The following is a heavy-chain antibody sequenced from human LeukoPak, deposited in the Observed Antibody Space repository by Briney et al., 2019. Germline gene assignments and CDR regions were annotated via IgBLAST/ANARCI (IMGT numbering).Heavy chain of an antibody. J-gene: IGHJ5*02. V-gene: IGHV1-8*02. CDR2: RNPNSGNI. CDR3: ARDFDRLRGVVVFNWFDP. Sequence: GASVKVSCKASGYTFTSYDINWVRQATGQGLEWMGWRNPNSGNIGYAQKFQGRVTMTRDTSISTAYMELSRLRSDDTAVYYCARDFDRLRGVVVFNWFDPWGQGTLVTVSS. CDR1: GYTFTSYD. D-gene: IGHD3-22*01.